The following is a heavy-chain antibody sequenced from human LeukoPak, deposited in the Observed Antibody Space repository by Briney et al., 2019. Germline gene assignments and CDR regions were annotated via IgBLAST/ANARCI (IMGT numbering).Heavy chain of an antibody. J-gene: IGHJ4*02. CDR1: GFTFSSYW. Sequence: GGSLRLSCAASGFTFSSYWMHWVRQAPGKGLVWVSRINSDGSSTSYADSVKGRFTISRDNAKNSLYLQMNSLRAEDTALYYCAREKLGSGFDYWGQGTLVTVSS. CDR3: AREKLGSGFDY. V-gene: IGHV3-74*01. CDR2: INSDGSST. D-gene: IGHD2-15*01.